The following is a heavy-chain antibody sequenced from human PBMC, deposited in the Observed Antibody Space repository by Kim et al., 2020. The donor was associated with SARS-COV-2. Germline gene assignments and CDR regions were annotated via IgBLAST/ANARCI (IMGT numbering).Heavy chain of an antibody. CDR3: ARGDGSSSYYYGMDV. D-gene: IGHD6-6*01. V-gene: IGHV4-34*01. Sequence: PSLRSRLTISVDQSKNQFYLKLSSVTAADTAVYYCARGDGSSSYYYGMDVWGQGTTVTVSS. J-gene: IGHJ6*02.